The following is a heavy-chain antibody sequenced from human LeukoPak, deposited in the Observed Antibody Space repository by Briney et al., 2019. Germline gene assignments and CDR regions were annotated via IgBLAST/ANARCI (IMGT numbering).Heavy chain of an antibody. V-gene: IGHV1-18*01. D-gene: IGHD6-19*01. CDR2: ISACNGNT. CDR1: GYTFTSYG. J-gene: IGHJ1*01. CDR3: ARIPSSGWCAYFQH. Sequence: GASVKVSCKASGYTFTSYGISWVRQAPGQGLEWMGWISACNGNTNYAQKLQGRVTMTTDTSTSTAYMELRSLRSDDTAVYYCARIPSSGWCAYFQHWGQGTLVTVSS.